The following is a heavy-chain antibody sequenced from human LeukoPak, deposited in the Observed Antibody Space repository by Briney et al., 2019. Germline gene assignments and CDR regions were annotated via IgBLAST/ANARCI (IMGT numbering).Heavy chain of an antibody. V-gene: IGHV1-18*01. CDR3: ARDSAMAAAGQYGMDV. CDR1: GYTFTSYG. Sequence: ASVKVSCKASGYTFTSYGISWVRQAPGQGLEWMGWISAYNGNTNYAQKLQGRVTMTTDTSTSTAYMELRSLRSDDTAVYYCARDSAMAAAGQYGMDVWGQGTTVTVSS. J-gene: IGHJ6*02. D-gene: IGHD6-13*01. CDR2: ISAYNGNT.